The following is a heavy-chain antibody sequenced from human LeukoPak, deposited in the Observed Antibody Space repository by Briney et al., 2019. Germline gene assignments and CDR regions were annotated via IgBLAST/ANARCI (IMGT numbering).Heavy chain of an antibody. Sequence: GGSLRLSCAASGFTFSSYEMNWVRQAPGKGLEWVSYISSSGSTIYYADSVKGRFTISRDNAKNSLYLQMNSLRAEDTAVYYCAREVGDYSHIKYYYYMDVWGKGTTVTISS. V-gene: IGHV3-48*03. CDR1: GFTFSSYE. CDR2: ISSSGSTI. D-gene: IGHD5-12*01. J-gene: IGHJ6*03. CDR3: AREVGDYSHIKYYYYMDV.